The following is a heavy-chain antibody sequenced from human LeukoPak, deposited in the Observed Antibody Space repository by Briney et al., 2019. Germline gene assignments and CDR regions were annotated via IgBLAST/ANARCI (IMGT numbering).Heavy chain of an antibody. J-gene: IGHJ4*02. V-gene: IGHV1-69*13. CDR1: GGTFSSYA. Sequence: ASVTVSCKASGGTFSSYAISWVRQAPGQGLEWMGGIIPTFGTANYAQKFQGRVTITADESTSTAYMELSSLRSEDTAVYYCARSYGSGSYWYYFDYWGQGTLVTVSS. D-gene: IGHD3-10*01. CDR3: ARSYGSGSYWYYFDY. CDR2: IIPTFGTA.